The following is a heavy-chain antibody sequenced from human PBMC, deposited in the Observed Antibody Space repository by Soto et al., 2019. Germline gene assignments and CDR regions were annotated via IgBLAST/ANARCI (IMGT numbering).Heavy chain of an antibody. CDR2: IIPILGIA. Sequence: ASLKVSCNASGGTCSSYTISWVLRAPGHGLEWMGRIIPILGIANYAQKFQGRVTITADKSTSTAYMELSSLRSEDTAVYYCARGSSSSLISNYFDYWGQGTLVTVSS. D-gene: IGHD6-6*01. CDR1: GGTCSSYT. CDR3: ARGSSSSLISNYFDY. J-gene: IGHJ4*02. V-gene: IGHV1-69*02.